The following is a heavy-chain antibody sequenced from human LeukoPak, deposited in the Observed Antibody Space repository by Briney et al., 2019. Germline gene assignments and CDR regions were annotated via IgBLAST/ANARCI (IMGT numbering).Heavy chain of an antibody. CDR1: GYTFTRYG. V-gene: IGHV1-18*01. J-gene: IGHJ4*02. CDR2: ISASNGNT. Sequence: PGASVTVSCKASGYTFTRYGISWVRQAPGQGLQWLGWISASNGNTNYAQKFRDRVTMGTDTSTGTAYLDVRSLTSDDTAVYYCARDHSNWNYAPDFWGQGTLVIVSS. D-gene: IGHD1-7*01. CDR3: ARDHSNWNYAPDF.